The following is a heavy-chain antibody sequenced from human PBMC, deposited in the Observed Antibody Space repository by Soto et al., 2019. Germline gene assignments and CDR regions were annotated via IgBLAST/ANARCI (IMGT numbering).Heavy chain of an antibody. V-gene: IGHV4-59*01. D-gene: IGHD2-15*01. CDR2: IYYSGST. Sequence: QVQLQESGPGLVKPSETLSLTCTVSGGSISSYYWSWIRQPPGKGLEWIGYIYYSGSTNYNPSLKSRVTISVDTSKNQFSLKLSSVTAADTAVYYCARDHPGYCSGGSCYSGFDYWGQGTLVTVSS. CDR3: ARDHPGYCSGGSCYSGFDY. J-gene: IGHJ4*02. CDR1: GGSISSYY.